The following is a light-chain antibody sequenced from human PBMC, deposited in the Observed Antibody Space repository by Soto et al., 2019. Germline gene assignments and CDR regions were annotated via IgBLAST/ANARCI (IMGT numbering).Light chain of an antibody. CDR2: SNN. CDR1: SSNVGAGYD. Sequence: QSVLTQPPSVSGAPGQRVTISCTGSSSNVGAGYDVHWYQRLPGTAPKVLIYSNNNRPSGVPVRFSGSKSGTSASLAITGPGAESEADDDCQSYACSRSGSYVFGTGTKVTVL. V-gene: IGLV1-40*01. CDR3: QSYACSRSGSYV. J-gene: IGLJ1*01.